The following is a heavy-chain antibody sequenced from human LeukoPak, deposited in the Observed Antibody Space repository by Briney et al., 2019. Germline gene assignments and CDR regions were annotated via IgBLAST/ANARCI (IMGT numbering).Heavy chain of an antibody. V-gene: IGHV3-23*01. J-gene: IGHJ4*02. CDR3: AKSTWFDYFDY. D-gene: IGHD3-9*01. Sequence: PGGSLRLSCVASGFTFSSYWMTWVRQAPGKGLEWVSAISGRGGRTYYADSVKGRFTISRDNSENTLYMQMNRLRADDTAIYYCAKSTWFDYFDYWGQGTLVTVSS. CDR2: ISGRGGRT. CDR1: GFTFSSYW.